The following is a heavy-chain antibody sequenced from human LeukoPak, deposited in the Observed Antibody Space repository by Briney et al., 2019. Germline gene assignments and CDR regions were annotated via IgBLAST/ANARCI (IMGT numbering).Heavy chain of an antibody. D-gene: IGHD1-1*01. Sequence: SETLSLTCTVSGASISDYYWSWIRQPPGKGLEWIGYIYYTGTTKYNPSLTSRVTISVDTSKRQFSLRLRSVTAADTAVYYCARGSAGTTEDFDYWGQGTLVTVSS. CDR1: GASISDYY. V-gene: IGHV4-59*01. J-gene: IGHJ4*02. CDR2: IYYTGTT. CDR3: ARGSAGTTEDFDY.